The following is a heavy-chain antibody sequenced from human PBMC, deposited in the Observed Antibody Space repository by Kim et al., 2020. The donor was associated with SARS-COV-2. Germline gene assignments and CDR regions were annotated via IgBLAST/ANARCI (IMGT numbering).Heavy chain of an antibody. Sequence: ASVKVSCKASGYTFTSFAMHWVRQAPGQRLEWMGWINAGNGNTKYSQRFQGRITITRDTSANTAYMEMSSLRSEDTAVYYCARVGIWWGIAATGEDYFDYWGQGTLVTVSS. V-gene: IGHV1-3*01. D-gene: IGHD6-13*01. CDR2: INAGNGNT. CDR3: ARVGIWWGIAATGEDYFDY. CDR1: GYTFTSFA. J-gene: IGHJ4*02.